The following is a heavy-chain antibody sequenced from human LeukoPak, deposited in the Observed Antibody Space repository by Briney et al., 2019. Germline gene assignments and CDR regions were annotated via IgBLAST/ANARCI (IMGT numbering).Heavy chain of an antibody. D-gene: IGHD2-15*01. CDR3: NRWHISGVSYSNV. CDR2: IRKQDGTT. V-gene: IGHV3-49*04. J-gene: IGHJ4*02. Sequence: SGVSLRLSCTASGFTFGEYSMSWVRQAPGKGLEWVGFIRKQDGTTEYAASVRGRFTISRDESNRIAYLQMNSLKTEDTAVYHCNRWHISGVSYSNVWGQGTLVTVSS. CDR1: GFTFGEYS.